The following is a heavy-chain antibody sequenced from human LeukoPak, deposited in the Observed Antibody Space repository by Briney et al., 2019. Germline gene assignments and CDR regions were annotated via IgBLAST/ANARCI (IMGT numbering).Heavy chain of an antibody. V-gene: IGHV3-53*01. D-gene: IGHD2-8*01. Sequence: GSLRLSCAVSEFTVYNSYMSWVRQAPGKGLEWVSIIYSGGDTFYVDSVKGRFTISRDKSKNTVYLQMNSLRAEDTAVYYCATRDRNNGVDYWGQRTQVTVSS. CDR3: ATRDRNNGVDY. J-gene: IGHJ4*02. CDR1: EFTVYNSY. CDR2: IYSGGDT.